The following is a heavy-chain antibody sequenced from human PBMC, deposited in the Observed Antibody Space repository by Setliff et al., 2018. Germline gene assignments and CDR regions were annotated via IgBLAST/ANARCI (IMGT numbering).Heavy chain of an antibody. Sequence: ASVKVSCKASGYPFRQSIVSWVRQAPGQGLEWLGWIGVYSGNTYSAQRFQGRVSLTTDESTNTAYFELRGLRSDDTAVYYCMRLVRFCSRTVCQRTSGDEAWGQGTLVTVSS. CDR1: GYPFRQSI. D-gene: IGHD3-3*01. J-gene: IGHJ4*02. CDR3: MRLVRFCSRTVCQRTSGDEA. CDR2: IGVYSGNT. V-gene: IGHV1-18*01.